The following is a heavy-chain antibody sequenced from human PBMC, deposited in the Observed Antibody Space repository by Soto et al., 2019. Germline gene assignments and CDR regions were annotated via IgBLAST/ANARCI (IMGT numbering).Heavy chain of an antibody. CDR1: GASITSTTYF. J-gene: IGHJ4*01. CDR3: AKNLPRTGLFDY. CDR2: IYYSGKT. Sequence: SETLSLTCTLSGASITSTTYFWAWIRQPPGRGLEWVGSIYYSGKTRYNPCLKNRFTISVDMSKNQFSLQMTSVTAADTAVYYCAKNLPRTGLFDYWGRGSLVT. V-gene: IGHV4-39*01.